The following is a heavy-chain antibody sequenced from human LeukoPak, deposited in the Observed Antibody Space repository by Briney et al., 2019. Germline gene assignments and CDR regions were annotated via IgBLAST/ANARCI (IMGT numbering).Heavy chain of an antibody. Sequence: GGSLTLSCAASGNYWMHWVRQAPGKGLVWVSHINSDGSWTSYADSVKGRFTISKDNAKNTVYLQMNNLRAEDTAVYYCVSFYETYWGRGTLVTVSS. CDR2: INSDGSWT. J-gene: IGHJ4*02. D-gene: IGHD2-2*01. V-gene: IGHV3-74*01. CDR1: GNYW. CDR3: VSFYETY.